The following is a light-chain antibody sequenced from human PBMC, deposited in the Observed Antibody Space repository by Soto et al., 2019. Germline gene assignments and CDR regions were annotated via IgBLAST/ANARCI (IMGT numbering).Light chain of an antibody. CDR3: QQSYSIRSWT. Sequence: DIQMTKSPASLSASVGDRITITCRAGQTVGTFLNWYQQRPGRAPNLLIYAASNLPTGVPSRFSGSGSGTDFTLTINSLQPEDFGTYYCQQSYSIRSWTFGQGGKVDIK. J-gene: IGKJ1*01. CDR1: QTVGTF. CDR2: AAS. V-gene: IGKV1-39*01.